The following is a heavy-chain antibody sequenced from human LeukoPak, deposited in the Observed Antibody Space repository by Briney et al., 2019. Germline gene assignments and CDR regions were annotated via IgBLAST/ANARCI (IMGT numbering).Heavy chain of an antibody. D-gene: IGHD6-6*01. J-gene: IGHJ4*02. CDR2: IYPGDSDT. V-gene: IGHV5-51*01. CDR1: GYSFTNYC. CDR3: ARTTSSSSLGYYYFDY. Sequence: GESLKISCKGSGYSFTNYCIAWVRQMPGKGLEWMGIIYPGDSDTRYSPSFQGQVTISADKSISTAYLQWSSLKASDTAMYYCARTTSSSSLGYYYFDYWGQGTLVTVSS.